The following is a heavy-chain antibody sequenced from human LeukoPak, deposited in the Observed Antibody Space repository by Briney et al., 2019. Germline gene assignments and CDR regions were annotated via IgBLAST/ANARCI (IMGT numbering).Heavy chain of an antibody. Sequence: GGSLRLSCAASGFTFTGYTMNWVRQSPGKGLEWVSVIYSGGSTYYADSVKGRFTISRDNSKNTLYLQMNSLRAEDTAVYYCARDPPPYYYDSSALGNGDYWGQGTLVTVSS. CDR1: GFTFTGYT. CDR2: IYSGGST. V-gene: IGHV3-66*01. CDR3: ARDPPPYYYDSSALGNGDY. D-gene: IGHD3-22*01. J-gene: IGHJ4*02.